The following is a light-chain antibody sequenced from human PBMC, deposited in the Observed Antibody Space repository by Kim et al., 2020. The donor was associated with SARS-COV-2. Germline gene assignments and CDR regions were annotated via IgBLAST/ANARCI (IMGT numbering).Light chain of an antibody. CDR1: KLGDKY. CDR2: EDT. J-gene: IGLJ2*01. CDR3: QAWDSSTAGVV. V-gene: IGLV3-1*01. Sequence: SPGQTASITCSGDKLGDKYASWYQQKPGQSPVLVIYEDTKRPSGIPERFSGSNSGNTATLTISGTQAMDEADYYCQAWDSSTAGVVFGGGTQLTVL.